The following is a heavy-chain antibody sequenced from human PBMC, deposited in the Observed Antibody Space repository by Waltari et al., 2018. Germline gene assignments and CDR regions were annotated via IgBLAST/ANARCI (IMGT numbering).Heavy chain of an antibody. D-gene: IGHD6-6*01. CDR2: LSYDGSNE. Sequence: QVQLVESGGGVVQPGRSLRLSCAASGFTFSSYGMHWVRQAPGKGLEWVAVLSYDGSNEYYADSVKGRFTTSRDNSKNTLSLQMNSLRAEDTAVYYCAKDSVAGRRGYYDYYGMDVWGQGTTVTVSS. CDR1: GFTFSSYG. CDR3: AKDSVAGRRGYYDYYGMDV. J-gene: IGHJ6*02. V-gene: IGHV3-30*18.